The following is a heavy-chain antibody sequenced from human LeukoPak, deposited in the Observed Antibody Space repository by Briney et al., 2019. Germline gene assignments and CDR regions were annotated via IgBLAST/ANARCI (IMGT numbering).Heavy chain of an antibody. CDR1: GGSISSGGYS. V-gene: IGHV4-30-2*01. J-gene: IGHJ4*02. CDR3: ARGSQSLGYCSGGSCRAKIFDY. D-gene: IGHD2-15*01. CDR2: IYHSGST. Sequence: SQTLSLTCAVSGGSISSGGYSWSWIRQPPGKGLEWIGYIYHSGSTNYNPSLKSRVTISVDTSKNQFSLKLSSVTAADTAVYYCARGSQSLGYCSGGSCRAKIFDYWGQGTLVTVSS.